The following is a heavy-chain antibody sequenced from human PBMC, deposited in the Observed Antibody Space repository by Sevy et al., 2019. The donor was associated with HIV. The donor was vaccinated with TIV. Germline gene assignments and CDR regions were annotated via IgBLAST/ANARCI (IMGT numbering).Heavy chain of an antibody. CDR3: AKDTVPVGYRFDYQYTYYYGMDV. CDR2: ISWNGFST. CDR1: GSGFRFDDYA. Sequence: GGSLRLSCVASGSGFRFDDYAMNWVRQAPGKGLEWVAGISWNGFSTGYGDSGKGRATNSRDNAKNSVYLPMNNLRDDDTAFYYCAKDTVPVGYRFDYQYTYYYGMDVWGQGTTVTVSS. J-gene: IGHJ6*02. D-gene: IGHD5-18*01. V-gene: IGHV3-9*01.